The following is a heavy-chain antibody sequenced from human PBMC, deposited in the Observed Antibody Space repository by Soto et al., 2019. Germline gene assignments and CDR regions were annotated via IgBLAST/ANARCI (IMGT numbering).Heavy chain of an antibody. CDR2: IYYSGST. Sequence: SETLSLTCTVSGGSISSYYWSWIRQPPGKGLEWIGYIYYSGSTNYNPSLKSRVSISVDTSKNQFSLKLSSVTAADTAVYHCARDARRCSGGSCYGYYYGMDVWGQGTTVTVSS. CDR3: ARDARRCSGGSCYGYYYGMDV. CDR1: GGSISSYY. J-gene: IGHJ6*02. V-gene: IGHV4-59*01. D-gene: IGHD2-15*01.